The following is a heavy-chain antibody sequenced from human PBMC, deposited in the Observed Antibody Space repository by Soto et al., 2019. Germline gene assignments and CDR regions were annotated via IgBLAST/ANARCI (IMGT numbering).Heavy chain of an antibody. Sequence: GGSLRLSCAASGFTFSGYWMHWVRQAPGKGLVWVSRIDGDGSRTNYADSVKGRFTISRDNAKNTLYLQMNSLRAEDTAVYYSARELASYNDYWGQGTLVTVSS. D-gene: IGHD1-1*01. CDR1: GFTFSGYW. J-gene: IGHJ4*02. CDR2: IDGDGSRT. V-gene: IGHV3-74*01. CDR3: ARELASYNDY.